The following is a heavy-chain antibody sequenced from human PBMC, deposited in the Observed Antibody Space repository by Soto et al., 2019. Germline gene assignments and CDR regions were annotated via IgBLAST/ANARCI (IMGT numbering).Heavy chain of an antibody. D-gene: IGHD5-18*01. Sequence: ASVKVSCKASGYTFTSCGISWVRQAPGQGLEWMGWISAYNGNTNYAQKLQGRVTMTTDTSTSTAYMELRSLRSDDTAVYYCARDVDTAMVLDPNYYYYMDVWGKGTTVTVSS. J-gene: IGHJ6*03. CDR3: ARDVDTAMVLDPNYYYYMDV. CDR2: ISAYNGNT. V-gene: IGHV1-18*01. CDR1: GYTFTSCG.